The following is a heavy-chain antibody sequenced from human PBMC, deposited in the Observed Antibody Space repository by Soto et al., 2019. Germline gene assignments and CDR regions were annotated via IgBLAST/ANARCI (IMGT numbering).Heavy chain of an antibody. CDR3: ARDYHDILTGRNSFDY. CDR2: IIPIFGTA. J-gene: IGHJ4*02. Sequence: SVKVSCKASGGTFSSYAISWVRQAPGQGLEWMGGIIPIFGTANYAQKFQGRVTITADESTSTAYMELSSLRSEDTAVYYCARDYHDILTGRNSFDYWGQGTLVTVS. CDR1: GGTFSSYA. D-gene: IGHD3-9*01. V-gene: IGHV1-69*13.